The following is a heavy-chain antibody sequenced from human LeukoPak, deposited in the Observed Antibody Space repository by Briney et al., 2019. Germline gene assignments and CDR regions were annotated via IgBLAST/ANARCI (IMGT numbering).Heavy chain of an antibody. V-gene: IGHV4-4*02. CDR3: TLRFLEKKTSGGKKYNWFDP. J-gene: IGHJ5*02. CDR2: INHSGST. CDR1: GGSISSSNW. D-gene: IGHD3-3*01. Sequence: PSETLSLTCAVSGGSISSSNWWSWVRQPPGKGLEWIGEINHSGSTNYNPSLKSRVTISVDTSKNQFSLKLSSVTAADTAVYYCTLRFLEKKTSGGKKYNWFDPWGQGTLVTVSS.